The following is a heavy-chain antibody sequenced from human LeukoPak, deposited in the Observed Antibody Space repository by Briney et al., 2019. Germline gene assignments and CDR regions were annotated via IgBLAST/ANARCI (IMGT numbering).Heavy chain of an antibody. J-gene: IGHJ5*02. CDR2: IYYSGST. CDR1: GGSISSYY. Sequence: SETLSLTCTVSGGSISSYYWSWIRQPPGKGLEWIGNIYYSGSTNYNPSLKSRVTISVDTSKNQFSLRLTSVTAADAAVYYCATTINYYDSSGHYYNWFDPWGQGTLVTVSS. D-gene: IGHD3-22*01. V-gene: IGHV4-59*01. CDR3: ATTINYYDSSGHYYNWFDP.